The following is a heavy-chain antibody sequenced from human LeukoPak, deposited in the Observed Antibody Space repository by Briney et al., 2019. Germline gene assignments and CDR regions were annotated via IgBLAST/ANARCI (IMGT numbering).Heavy chain of an antibody. D-gene: IGHD4-17*01. J-gene: IGHJ5*02. CDR3: AREVTTCFDP. CDR2: ISSYNGNT. Sequence: GASVKVSCKASGYTFTNYGISWVRQAPGQGLEWMGWISSYNGNTNYAQKLQGRVTMTTDTSTNTAYMELRSLRSDDTAVYYCAREVTTCFDPWGQGTLVTVSS. CDR1: GYTFTNYG. V-gene: IGHV1-18*01.